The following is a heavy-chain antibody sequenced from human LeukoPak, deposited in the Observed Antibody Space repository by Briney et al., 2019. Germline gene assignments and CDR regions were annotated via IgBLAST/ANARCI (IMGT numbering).Heavy chain of an antibody. Sequence: ASVKVSCKASGYTFTGYYMHWVRQAPGQGLEWMGWINPNSGGTNYAQKFQGRVTMTRDTSISTAYMELSRLRSDDTAVYYCARGYYGSGSSNWFDPWGQGTLVTVSS. V-gene: IGHV1-2*02. J-gene: IGHJ5*02. D-gene: IGHD3-10*01. CDR2: INPNSGGT. CDR1: GYTFTGYY. CDR3: ARGYYGSGSSNWFDP.